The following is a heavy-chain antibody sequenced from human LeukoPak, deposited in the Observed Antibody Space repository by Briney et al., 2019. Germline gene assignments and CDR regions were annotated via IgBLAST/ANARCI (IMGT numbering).Heavy chain of an antibody. CDR1: GGSISSGSYY. J-gene: IGHJ4*02. CDR3: ARSSANYYDSSGYYSPFDY. D-gene: IGHD3-22*01. CDR2: IYTSGST. V-gene: IGHV4-61*02. Sequence: SQTLSLTCTVSGGSISSGSYYWSWIRQPAGKGLEWIGRIYTSGSTNYNPSLKSRVTISVDTSKNQFSLKLSSVTAADTAVYYCARSSANYYDSSGYYSPFDYWGQGTLVTVSS.